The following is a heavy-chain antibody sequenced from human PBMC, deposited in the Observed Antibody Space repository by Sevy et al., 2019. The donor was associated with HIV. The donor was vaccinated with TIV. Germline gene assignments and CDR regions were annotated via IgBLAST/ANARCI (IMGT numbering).Heavy chain of an antibody. D-gene: IGHD2-21*01. CDR2: MWYDGNNK. Sequence: GESLKISCTASGFTFSSFGIHWVRQAPGKGLEWVALMWYDGNNKYYADSVKGRFTISRDSSRNTFYLQMNNLMAEDTADYYCARGPSLIVAGAAGYLDYWGQGTLVTVSS. CDR1: GFTFSSFG. CDR3: ARGPSLIVAGAAGYLDY. J-gene: IGHJ4*02. V-gene: IGHV3-33*01.